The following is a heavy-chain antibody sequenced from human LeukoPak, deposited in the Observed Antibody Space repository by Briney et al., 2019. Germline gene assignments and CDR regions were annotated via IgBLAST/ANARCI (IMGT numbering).Heavy chain of an antibody. CDR3: TRDRSRAEDD. D-gene: IGHD1-14*01. Sequence: GGSLRLSCAASGFTFSGHWMSWVRQAPGKGLEWVANINQGGSDKYYVDSVKGRFTISRDNANNLLYLQVNSLRGEDTAVYYCTRDRSRAEDDWGQGTLVTASS. V-gene: IGHV3-7*01. CDR1: GFTFSGHW. J-gene: IGHJ4*02. CDR2: INQGGSDK.